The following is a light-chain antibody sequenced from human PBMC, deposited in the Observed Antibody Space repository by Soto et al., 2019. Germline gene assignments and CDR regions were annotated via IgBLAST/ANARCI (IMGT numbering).Light chain of an antibody. CDR1: LSDVGGQNL. Sequence: QSVLTQPPSASGSPGQSVTISCTGTLSDVGGQNLVSWYRQDPGKAPKLIFYDVNQRPSGVPDRFSGSKSGSTASLTVSGLQAEDEANYYCSSYTGTNVIFGGGTKLTVL. CDR2: DVN. J-gene: IGLJ2*01. V-gene: IGLV2-8*01. CDR3: SSYTGTNVI.